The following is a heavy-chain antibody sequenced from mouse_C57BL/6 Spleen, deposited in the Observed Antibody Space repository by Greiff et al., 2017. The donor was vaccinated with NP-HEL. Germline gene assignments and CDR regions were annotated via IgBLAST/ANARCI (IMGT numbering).Heavy chain of an antibody. D-gene: IGHD3-2*02. CDR3: AQTAQARAY. J-gene: IGHJ3*01. Sequence: VQLQQPGAELVMPGASVKLSCKASGYTFTSYYMHWVKQRTEQGLEWIGRIDPEDGETKYAPKFQGKATITADTSSNTAYLQLSSLTSEDTAVYYCAQTAQARAYWGQGTLVTVSA. CDR2: IDPEDGET. V-gene: IGHV14-2*01. CDR1: GYTFTSYY.